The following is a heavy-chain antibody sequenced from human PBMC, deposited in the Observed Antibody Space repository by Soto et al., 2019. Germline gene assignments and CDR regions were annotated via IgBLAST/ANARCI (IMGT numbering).Heavy chain of an antibody. V-gene: IGHV1-69*01. J-gene: IGHJ5*02. CDR1: GGIFSRHA. Sequence: QVQLVQSGAEVKKTGSSVKVSCKISGGIFSRHAIDWVRQAPGQGLEWMGGIVPKLGTVIYAQNFQARVTISADELTNTSYLDLSGLTFEDTAVYYCAREPNSTTSNDGISSGHCWFDPWGQGTQVTVSS. CDR3: AREPNSTTSNDGISSGHCWFDP. D-gene: IGHD5-12*01. CDR2: IVPKLGTV.